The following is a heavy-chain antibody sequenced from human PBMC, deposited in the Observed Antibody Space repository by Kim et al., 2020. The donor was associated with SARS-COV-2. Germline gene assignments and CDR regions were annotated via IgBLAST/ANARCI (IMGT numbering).Heavy chain of an antibody. V-gene: IGHV4-34*01. Sequence: SETLSLTCAVYGGSFSGYYWSWIRQPPGKGLEWIGEINHSGSTNYNPSLKSRVTISVDTSKNQFSLKLSSVTAADTAVYYCARPGIPVGGRRWWYFDYWGQGTLVTVSS. CDR1: GGSFSGYY. D-gene: IGHD2-15*01. CDR3: ARPGIPVGGRRWWYFDY. J-gene: IGHJ4*02. CDR2: INHSGST.